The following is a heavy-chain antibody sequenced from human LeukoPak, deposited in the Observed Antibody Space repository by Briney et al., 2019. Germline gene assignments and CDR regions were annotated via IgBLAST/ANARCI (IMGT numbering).Heavy chain of an antibody. V-gene: IGHV3-30*18. CDR1: GFTFSSYG. D-gene: IGHD3-10*01. J-gene: IGHJ5*02. Sequence: GGSLRLSCAASGFTFSSYGMHWVRQAPGKGLEWVAVISYDGSNKYYADSVKGRFTISRDNSKNTLYLQMNSLRAEDTAVYYCAKDRGSPSGLLWFGETEFDPWGQGTLVTVSS. CDR3: AKDRGSPSGLLWFGETEFDP. CDR2: ISYDGSNK.